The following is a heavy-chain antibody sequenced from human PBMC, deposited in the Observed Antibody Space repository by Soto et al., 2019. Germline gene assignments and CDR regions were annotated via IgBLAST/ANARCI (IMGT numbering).Heavy chain of an antibody. CDR3: AKGGAILTGYYRLYYYSGMDV. CDR1: GFTFSIYS. Sequence: GGSLSLSCAASGFTFSIYSMSGVRQAPGKGLEWVSAIRCSGGSTYYADSVKGRFTISRDTSKNTLYLQMNSLRAEDTAVYYCAKGGAILTGYYRLYYYSGMDVWGQGTTVTVSS. D-gene: IGHD3-9*01. V-gene: IGHV3-23*01. CDR2: IRCSGGST. J-gene: IGHJ6*02.